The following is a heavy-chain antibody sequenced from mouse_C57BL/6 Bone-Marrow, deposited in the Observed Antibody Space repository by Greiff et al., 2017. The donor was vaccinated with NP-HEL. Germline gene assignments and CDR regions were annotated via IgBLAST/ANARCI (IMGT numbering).Heavy chain of an antibody. D-gene: IGHD2-3*01. CDR3: ARGLLPFDY. CDR2: IYPGDGDT. CDR1: GYAFSSSW. J-gene: IGHJ2*01. V-gene: IGHV1-82*01. Sequence: VKLQQSGPELVKPGASVKISCKASGYAFSSSWMNWVKQRPGKGLEWIGRIYPGDGDTNYNGKFKGKATLTADKSSSTAYMQLSSLTSEDSAVYFCARGLLPFDYWGQGTTLTVSS.